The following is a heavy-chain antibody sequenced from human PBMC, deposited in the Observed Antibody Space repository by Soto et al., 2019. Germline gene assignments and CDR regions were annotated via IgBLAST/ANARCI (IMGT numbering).Heavy chain of an antibody. Sequence: EVQLVESGGGLVQPGGSLRLSCAASGFTFSSYWMHWVRQAPGKGLVWVSRINSDGSSTSYADSVKGRFTISRDNAKNTLDLQMNSLRAEDTAVYYCARVGEDSSGYYYFDYWGQGTLVTVSS. D-gene: IGHD3-22*01. V-gene: IGHV3-74*01. J-gene: IGHJ4*02. CDR1: GFTFSSYW. CDR3: ARVGEDSSGYYYFDY. CDR2: INSDGSST.